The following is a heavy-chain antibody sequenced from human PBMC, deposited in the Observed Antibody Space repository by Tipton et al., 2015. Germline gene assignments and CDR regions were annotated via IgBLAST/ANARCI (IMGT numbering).Heavy chain of an antibody. D-gene: IGHD3-10*01. CDR2: IYYSGST. CDR3: ARLHAGVNS. J-gene: IGHJ4*02. Sequence: LRLSCTVSGGSISSSSYYWGWIRQSPGKGLEWVGSIYYSGSTYYNPSLKSRVTIFVDTSKNQFSLKLSSVTAADTAVYYCARLHAGVNSWGQGTLVTVSS. CDR1: GGSISSSSYY. V-gene: IGHV4-39*01.